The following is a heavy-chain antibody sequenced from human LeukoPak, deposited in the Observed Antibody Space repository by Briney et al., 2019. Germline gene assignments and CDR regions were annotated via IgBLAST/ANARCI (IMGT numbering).Heavy chain of an antibody. CDR3: ARDSHDCSGGSCYSNWFDP. CDR1: GFTFSSYS. CDR2: ISSSSSTI. Sequence: PGGSLRLSCAASGFTFSSYSMNWVRQAPGKGLEWVSYISSSSSTIYYADSVKGRFTISRDNAKNSLYLQMNSLRAEDTAVYYCARDSHDCSGGSCYSNWFDPWGQGTLVTVSS. J-gene: IGHJ5*02. D-gene: IGHD2-15*01. V-gene: IGHV3-48*04.